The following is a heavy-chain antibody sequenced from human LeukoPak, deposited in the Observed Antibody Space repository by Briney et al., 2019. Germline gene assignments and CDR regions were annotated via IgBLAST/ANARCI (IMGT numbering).Heavy chain of an antibody. CDR2: INPSGGST. CDR3: ATSFRAVNWFDP. D-gene: IGHD3-10*01. CDR1: GYTFTRYY. V-gene: IGHV1-46*01. Sequence: ASVKVSCKASGYTFTRYYMNWVRQAPGQRLEWMGIINPSGGSTNYAQKFQGRVTMTRDTSTSTIYMEVSSLRSEDPAVYYCATSFRAVNWFDPWGQGTLVTVSS. J-gene: IGHJ5*02.